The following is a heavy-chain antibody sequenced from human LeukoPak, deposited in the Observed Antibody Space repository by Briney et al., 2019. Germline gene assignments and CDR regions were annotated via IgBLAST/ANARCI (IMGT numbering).Heavy chain of an antibody. D-gene: IGHD2-2*01. Sequence: SETRSLTCTVSGGSISSGGYYWSWIRQHPGKGLEWIGYIYYSGSTYYNPSLKSRATISVDTSKNQFSLKLSSVTAADTAVYYCARDRRDIVVVPAAVPPLGMDVWGQGTTVTVSS. CDR1: GGSISSGGYY. J-gene: IGHJ6*02. CDR2: IYYSGST. V-gene: IGHV4-31*03. CDR3: ARDRRDIVVVPAAVPPLGMDV.